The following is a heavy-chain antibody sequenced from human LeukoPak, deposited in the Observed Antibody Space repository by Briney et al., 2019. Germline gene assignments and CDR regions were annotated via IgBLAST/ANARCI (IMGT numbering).Heavy chain of an antibody. CDR1: GGSISSYY. J-gene: IGHJ4*02. V-gene: IGHV4-59*08. CDR2: IYYSGST. Sequence: SETLSLTCTVSGGSISSYYWSWIRQPPGKGLEWIGYIYYSGSTYYNPSLKSRVTISVDTSRSRFSLKLSSLTAADTAVYFCVRRIAVAGLFDSWGPGTLVTVSS. D-gene: IGHD6-19*01. CDR3: VRRIAVAGLFDS.